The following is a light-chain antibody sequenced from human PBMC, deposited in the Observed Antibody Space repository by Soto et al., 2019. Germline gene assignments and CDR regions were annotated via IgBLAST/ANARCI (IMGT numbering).Light chain of an antibody. V-gene: IGKV1-17*01. J-gene: IGKJ1*01. Sequence: DIQMTQSPSSLSASVGDRVTITCRASQGIRTDLGWYQQKPGKSPKRLIYVASSLQSGVPSRFSGSGSGTEFTLTIISLQPEDFATYYCLQHNSYPWTFGQGTKVEIK. CDR3: LQHNSYPWT. CDR2: VAS. CDR1: QGIRTD.